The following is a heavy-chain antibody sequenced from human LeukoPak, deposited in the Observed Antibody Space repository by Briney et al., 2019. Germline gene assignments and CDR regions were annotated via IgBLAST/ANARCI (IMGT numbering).Heavy chain of an antibody. CDR2: ISSSSSYI. V-gene: IGHV3-21*01. J-gene: IGHJ4*02. CDR3: ARLATNGGYGY. Sequence: GSLRLSYAASGFTFSSYSMNWVRPAPGKGLEWVSSISSSSSYIYYAGSVKGRFTISRDNAKNSLYLQMNSLRTEDTAVYYCARLATNGGYGYWGQGTLVTVSS. D-gene: IGHD5-12*01. CDR1: GFTFSSYS.